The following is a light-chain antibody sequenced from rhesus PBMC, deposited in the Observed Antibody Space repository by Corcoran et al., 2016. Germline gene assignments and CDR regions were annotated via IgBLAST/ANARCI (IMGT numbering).Light chain of an antibody. CDR3: QQHNSYPRT. CDR2: YAS. CDR1: QGISNY. J-gene: IGKJ1*01. Sequence: DIQMTQSPSSLSASVADTVTITCRASQGISNYLAWYQQKPGKAPKPLIYYASNLESVVPSRFSGRGSGTDFTLNSSSLQPEDFATYYCQQHNSYPRTFGQGTKVEIK. V-gene: IGKV1S14*01.